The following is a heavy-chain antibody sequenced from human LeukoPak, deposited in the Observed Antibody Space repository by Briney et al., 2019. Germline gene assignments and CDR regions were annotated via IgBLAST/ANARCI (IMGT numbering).Heavy chain of an antibody. CDR3: ARDRLDGTYDILTGYYGDAFDI. Sequence: GGSLRLSCAASGFTFSSYSMNWVRQAPGKGLEWVSSISSSSSYIYYADSVKGRFTISRDNAKNSLYLQMNSLRAEDTAVYYCARDRLDGTYDILTGYYGDAFDIWGQGTMVTVSS. D-gene: IGHD3-9*01. CDR1: GFTFSSYS. J-gene: IGHJ3*02. CDR2: ISSSSSYI. V-gene: IGHV3-21*01.